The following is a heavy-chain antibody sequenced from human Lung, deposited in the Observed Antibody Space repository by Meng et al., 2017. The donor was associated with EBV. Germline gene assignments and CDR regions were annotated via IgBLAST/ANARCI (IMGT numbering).Heavy chain of an antibody. Sequence: EVQLVESGGXXXXXAXSLXLACAASGFAFSSYSMNWLRQAPGKGLEWVSSITSSSSFIYYEDSVKGRFTISRDNAKNSLYLQMNSLRAEDTAVYYCARAYSRRAPPDYWGQGTLVTVSS. CDR2: ITSSSSFI. J-gene: IGHJ4*02. CDR1: GFAFSSYS. D-gene: IGHD6-13*01. CDR3: ARAYSRRAPPDY. V-gene: IGHV3-21*02.